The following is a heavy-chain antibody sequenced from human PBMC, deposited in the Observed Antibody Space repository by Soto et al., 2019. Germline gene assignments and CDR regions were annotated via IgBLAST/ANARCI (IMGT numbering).Heavy chain of an antibody. CDR3: AREVWPEVGANVGYTGLDV. Sequence: ASVKVSCKASAYTFSNYYIHWMRQAPGQGPEWMGVVKPRSGTTTYAQKLQDRVTISRDTSTTTVYMELSSLRSDDTAVYYCAREVWPEVGANVGYTGLDVWGQGTTVTVSS. CDR2: VKPRSGTT. J-gene: IGHJ6*02. V-gene: IGHV1-46*04. D-gene: IGHD5-12*01. CDR1: AYTFSNYY.